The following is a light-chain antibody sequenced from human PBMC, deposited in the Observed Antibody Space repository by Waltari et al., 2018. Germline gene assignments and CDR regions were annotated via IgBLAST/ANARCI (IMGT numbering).Light chain of an antibody. CDR3: QHRDNWLFT. CDR2: NSS. CDR1: QSIQTF. Sequence: DIVLTQAPATLSFSPGDRATLSCRASQSIQTFLAWYQQKPGQAPRLLIYNSSLRASGVPVRFSGRGSGTDFTLTISHLEPEDFAFYFCQHRDNWLFTFGPGTKVEIK. V-gene: IGKV3-11*01. J-gene: IGKJ3*01.